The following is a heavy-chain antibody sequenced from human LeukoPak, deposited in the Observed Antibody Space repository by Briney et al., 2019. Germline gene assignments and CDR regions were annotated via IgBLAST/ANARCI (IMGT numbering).Heavy chain of an antibody. CDR1: GGSFSGYY. J-gene: IGHJ6*02. CDR2: INHSGST. D-gene: IGHD6-19*01. Sequence: SETLSLTCAVYGGSFSGYYWSWIRQPPGKGLEWIGEINHSGSTNYNPSLKSRVTISVDTSKNQFSLKLSSVTAADTAVYYCARVHRIAVAGNYYYYYGMDVWGQGTTVTVSS. CDR3: ARVHRIAVAGNYYYYYGMDV. V-gene: IGHV4-34*01.